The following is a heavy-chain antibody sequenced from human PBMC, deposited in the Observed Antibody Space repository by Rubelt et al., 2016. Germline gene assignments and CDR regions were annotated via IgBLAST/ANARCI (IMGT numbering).Heavy chain of an antibody. V-gene: IGHV3-21*01. Sequence: GGGLVQPGGSLRLSCAASGFTFSSYSMNWVRQAPGKGLEWVSSISSSSSYIYYADSVKGRFTVSRDNSKNSLYLQMSTLRVDDTATYYCVRGASWAFDIWGQGTIVSVSS. CDR1: GFTFSSYS. J-gene: IGHJ3*02. D-gene: IGHD3-16*01. CDR2: ISSSSSYI. CDR3: VRGASWAFDI.